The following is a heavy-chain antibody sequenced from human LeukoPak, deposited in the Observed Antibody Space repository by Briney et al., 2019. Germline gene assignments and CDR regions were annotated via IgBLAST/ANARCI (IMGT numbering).Heavy chain of an antibody. CDR1: GGSFSGYY. CDR2: INHSGST. V-gene: IGHV4-34*09. CDR3: ARTIVVVPAAMFAFDI. J-gene: IGHJ3*02. Sequence: SETLSLTCAVYGGSFSGYYWSWIRQPPGKGLEWIGEINHSGSTNYNPSLKSRVTISVDTSKNQFSLKLSSVTAADTAVYYCARTIVVVPAAMFAFDIWGQGTMVTVSS. D-gene: IGHD2-2*01.